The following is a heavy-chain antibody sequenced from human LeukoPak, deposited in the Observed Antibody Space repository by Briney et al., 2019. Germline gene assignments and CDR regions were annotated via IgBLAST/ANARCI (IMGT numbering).Heavy chain of an antibody. V-gene: IGHV4-34*01. CDR2: INHRGVT. Sequence: PSETLSLTCAVYGASLSDYCWSWIRHPPGKGLEWIGEINHRGVTNYIPSLKGRVSISEDMSKNQFSLKLSSVTAADTAVYYCARRQSIMNPLTGWGQGTLVTVSS. J-gene: IGHJ4*02. CDR1: GASLSDYC. D-gene: IGHD3-16*01. CDR3: ARRQSIMNPLTG.